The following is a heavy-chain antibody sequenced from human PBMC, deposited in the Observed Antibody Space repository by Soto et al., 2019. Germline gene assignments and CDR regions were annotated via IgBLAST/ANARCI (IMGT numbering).Heavy chain of an antibody. CDR1: GFTISSYG. V-gene: IGHV3-30*18. CDR2: ISYGGSNK. J-gene: IGHJ6*03. CDR3: AKDARGYCSGGSCRDYYYYMDV. D-gene: IGHD2-15*01. Sequence: GGSLRLSCAASGFTISSYGMHWVRQAPGKGLEWVAVISYGGSNKYYADSVKGRFTISRDNSKNTLYLQMNSLRAEDTAVYYCAKDARGYCSGGSCRDYYYYMDVWAKGTTVNVSS.